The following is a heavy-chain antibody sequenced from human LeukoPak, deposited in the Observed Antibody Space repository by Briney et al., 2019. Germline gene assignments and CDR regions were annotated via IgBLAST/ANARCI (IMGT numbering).Heavy chain of an antibody. D-gene: IGHD5-24*01. CDR2: ISYDGSNK. CDR1: GFTFSSYG. V-gene: IGHV3-30*18. J-gene: IGHJ4*02. Sequence: GGSLRLACAASGFTFSSYGMHWVRQAPGKGLEWVAVISYDGSNKYYADSVKGRFTISRDNSKNTLYLQMNSLRAEDTAVYYCAKDSTDGYNYDYWGQGTLVTVSS. CDR3: AKDSTDGYNYDY.